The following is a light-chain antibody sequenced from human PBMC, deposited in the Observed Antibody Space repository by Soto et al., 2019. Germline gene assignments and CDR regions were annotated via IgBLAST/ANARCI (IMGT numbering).Light chain of an antibody. CDR1: QSVSSSS. V-gene: IGKV3-20*01. J-gene: IGKJ1*01. Sequence: EIVLTQSPGTLSLSPGERATLSCRASQSVSSSSLAWYQHQPGQAPRLHVYGASSRATGIPDRFSGSGSGTDFTLTISRLEPEDFALYYCQQYGSSPRTFGQGTKVDIK. CDR3: QQYGSSPRT. CDR2: GAS.